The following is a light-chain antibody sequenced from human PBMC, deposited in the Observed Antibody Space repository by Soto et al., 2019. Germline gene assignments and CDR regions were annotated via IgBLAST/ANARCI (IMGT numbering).Light chain of an antibody. CDR1: QSVDIN. CDR3: QQYRSWPRT. V-gene: IGKV3-15*01. J-gene: IGKJ1*01. Sequence: DIVMTQSPATLSVSPGERVTLSCRASQSVDINLAWYQQKPGQAPRLLIYGASTRATDMPGRFSGRGAGAEFTLTISSLQSEDFAVYYCQQYRSWPRTFGQGTKVDNK. CDR2: GAS.